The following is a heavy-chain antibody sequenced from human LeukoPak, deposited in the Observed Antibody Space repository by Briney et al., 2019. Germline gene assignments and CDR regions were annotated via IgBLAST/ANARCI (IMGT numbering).Heavy chain of an antibody. D-gene: IGHD1-26*01. Sequence: GGSLRLSCAASGFTFSSYGMHWVRQAPGKVLEWVAVIWYDGSNKYYADSVKGRFTISRDNSKNTLYLQMNSLRAEDTAVYYCATNLPRRRWEVGFQHSGQGTLVTVSS. CDR1: GFTFSSYG. V-gene: IGHV3-33*01. J-gene: IGHJ1*01. CDR3: ATNLPRRRWEVGFQH. CDR2: IWYDGSNK.